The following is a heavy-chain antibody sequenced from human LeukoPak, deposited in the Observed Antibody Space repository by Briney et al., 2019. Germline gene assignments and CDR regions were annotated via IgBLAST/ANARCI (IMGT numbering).Heavy chain of an antibody. D-gene: IGHD3-10*01. V-gene: IGHV3-30*04. CDR1: GFTFSNYA. CDR3: ARDSPPAITMVRGVDAFDI. CDR2: ISYDGSNK. Sequence: GGSLRLSCAASGFTFSNYAMHWVRQAPGKGLEWVAVISYDGSNKYYADSVKGRFTISRDNSKNTLYLQMNSLRAEDTAVYYCARDSPPAITMVRGVDAFDIWGQGTMVTVSS. J-gene: IGHJ3*02.